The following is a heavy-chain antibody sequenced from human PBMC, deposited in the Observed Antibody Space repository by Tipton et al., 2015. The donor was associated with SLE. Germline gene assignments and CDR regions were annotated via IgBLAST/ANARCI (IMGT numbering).Heavy chain of an antibody. V-gene: IGHV3-23*01. D-gene: IGHD4-11*01. CDR2: ISGSGRST. Sequence: SLRLSCSASGFTFTSYAMSWVRQAPGKGLEWVASTISGSGRSTYYANSVKGRFTISRDNSMNTLFLQMSGLRAEDTAVYYCTTDRYSLHGGLDYWGQGTLVTVSS. CDR3: TTDRYSLHGGLDY. CDR1: GFTFTSYA. J-gene: IGHJ4*02.